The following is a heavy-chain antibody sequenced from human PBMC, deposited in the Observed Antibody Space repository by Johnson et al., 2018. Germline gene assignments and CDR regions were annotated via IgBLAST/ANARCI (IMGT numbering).Heavy chain of an antibody. V-gene: IGHV1-8*01. CDR1: GGTFSRYA. J-gene: IGHJ4*02. CDR2: MNPNSGNT. CDR3: AGIGRGAGATRDNS. D-gene: IGHD5-12*01. Sequence: QVQLVQSGAEVQKPGSSVKVSCKASGGTFSRYAISWVRQAPGQGLEWMGWMNPNSGNTGYAQNFQGRVTMTRDTSISTAYMELGSRNSEDTAVYSCAGIGRGAGATRDNSWGQGTLVTVSS.